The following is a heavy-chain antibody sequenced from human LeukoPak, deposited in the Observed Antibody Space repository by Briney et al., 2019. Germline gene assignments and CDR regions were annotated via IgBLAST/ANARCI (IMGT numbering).Heavy chain of an antibody. V-gene: IGHV3-23*01. CDR3: ARGGYYGSGRYYFDS. Sequence: HAGGTLRLSCAASGFTFSSYGMSWVRQAPGKGLEWVSAISGSGGSTNYADSVKGRFTISRDNAKNTLHLQMNSLRAEDTAVYYCARGGYYGSGRYYFDSWGQGTLVTVSS. CDR1: GFTFSSYG. CDR2: ISGSGGST. D-gene: IGHD3-3*01. J-gene: IGHJ4*02.